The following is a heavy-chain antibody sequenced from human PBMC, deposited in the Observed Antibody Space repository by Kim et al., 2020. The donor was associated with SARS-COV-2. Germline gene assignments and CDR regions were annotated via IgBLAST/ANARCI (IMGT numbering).Heavy chain of an antibody. J-gene: IGHJ5*02. CDR2: INGDGTNI. V-gene: IGHV3-74*01. Sequence: GGSLRLSCGASGFTFSSSWMHWVRQAPGKGPAWVSRINGDGTNIGYAASVQGRFTISRDNAKNMLYLEVSSLKTEDTAVYYCARGGSGFPVSWGQGALVTVSS. CDR3: ARGGSGFPVS. D-gene: IGHD3-3*01. CDR1: GFTFSSSW.